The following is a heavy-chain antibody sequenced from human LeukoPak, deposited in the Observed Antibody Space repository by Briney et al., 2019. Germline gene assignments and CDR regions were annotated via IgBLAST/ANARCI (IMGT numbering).Heavy chain of an antibody. CDR1: GYTFTSYG. CDR2: ISAYHGNT. V-gene: IGHV1-18*01. Sequence: GASVKVSCKASGYTFTSYGISWVRQAPGQGLEWMGWISAYHGNTNYAQKLQGRVTMTTDTSTSTAYMELRSLRSDDTAVYYCARVQNLVGATFRYYYYYGMDVWGQGTTVTVSS. CDR3: ARVQNLVGATFRYYYYYGMDV. D-gene: IGHD1-26*01. J-gene: IGHJ6*02.